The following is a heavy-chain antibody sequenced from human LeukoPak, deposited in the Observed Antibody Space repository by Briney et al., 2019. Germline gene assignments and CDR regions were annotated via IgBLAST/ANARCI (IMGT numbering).Heavy chain of an antibody. D-gene: IGHD3-22*01. J-gene: IGHJ4*02. V-gene: IGHV4-4*07. CDR2: IYTSGSI. Sequence: PSETLSLTCSVSGGSIRNYFWSWIRQPAGKGLEWIRRIYTSGSIDYKPSLRSRVTMSVDTSRNQFSLKLTSVTAADTAVYYCVRESKTYDGSGYYHDYWGQGTLVTVSS. CDR1: GGSIRNYF. CDR3: VRESKTYDGSGYYHDY.